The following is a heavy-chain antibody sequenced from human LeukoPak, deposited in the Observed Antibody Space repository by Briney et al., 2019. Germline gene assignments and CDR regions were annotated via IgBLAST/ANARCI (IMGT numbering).Heavy chain of an antibody. J-gene: IGHJ4*02. CDR3: ASSRDGFNSLDY. Sequence: SETLSLTCTVSGGSISSYYWSWIRQPPGKGLEWIGCIYYSGSTNYNPSLKSRVTISVDTSKNQFSLKLSSVTAADTAVYYCASSRDGFNSLDYWGQGTLVTVS. D-gene: IGHD5-24*01. CDR2: IYYSGST. CDR1: GGSISSYY. V-gene: IGHV4-59*01.